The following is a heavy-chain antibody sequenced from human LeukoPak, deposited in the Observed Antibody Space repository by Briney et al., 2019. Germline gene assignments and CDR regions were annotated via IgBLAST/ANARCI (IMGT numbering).Heavy chain of an antibody. CDR2: ISYDGSNK. CDR3: ASGELGYCSSTSCPPPLY. J-gene: IGHJ4*02. CDR1: GFTFSSYA. V-gene: IGHV3-30-3*01. Sequence: GRSLRLSCAASGFTFSSYAMPWVRQAPGKGLEWVAVISYDGSNKYYADSVKGRFTISRDNSKNTLYLQMNSLRAEDTAVYYCASGELGYCSSTSCPPPLYWGQGTLVTVSS. D-gene: IGHD2-2*01.